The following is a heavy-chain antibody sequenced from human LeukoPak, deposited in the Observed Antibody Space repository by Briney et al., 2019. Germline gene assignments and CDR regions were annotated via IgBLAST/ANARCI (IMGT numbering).Heavy chain of an antibody. J-gene: IGHJ4*02. Sequence: SSETLSLTCTVSGGSISSYYWSWIRQPPGKGLEWIGYIYYSGSTNYNPSLKSRVTISVDTSKNQFSLKLSSVTAADTAVYYCARGSKAAPGTFDYWGQGTLVTVSS. CDR2: IYYSGST. D-gene: IGHD6-13*01. V-gene: IGHV4-59*01. CDR1: GGSISSYY. CDR3: ARGSKAAPGTFDY.